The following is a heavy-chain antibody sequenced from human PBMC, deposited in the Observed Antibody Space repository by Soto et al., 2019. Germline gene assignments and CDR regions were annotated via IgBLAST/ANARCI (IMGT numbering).Heavy chain of an antibody. CDR1: GYSFTSYW. CDR2: IYPGDSDT. V-gene: IGHV5-51*01. D-gene: IGHD2-15*01. CDR3: ARHPLFNYCSCYYAFDI. Sequence: PGESLKISCKGSGYSFTSYWIGWVRQMPGKGLEWMGIIYPGDSDTRYRPSFHGQVTISADKSISTAYLQWSSLKASDTAMYYCARHPLFNYCSCYYAFDIWGQGTMVTVSS. J-gene: IGHJ3*02.